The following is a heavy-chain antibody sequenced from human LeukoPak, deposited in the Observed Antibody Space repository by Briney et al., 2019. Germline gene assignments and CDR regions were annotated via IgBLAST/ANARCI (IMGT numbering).Heavy chain of an antibody. CDR1: GGSISSYY. CDR3: ARSKVYYDFWSGPTRDYYFDY. Sequence: SETLSLTCTVSGGSISSYYWSWIRQPAGKGLEWIGRIYTSGSTNYNPSLKSRVTISVDTSKSQFSLKLSSVTAADTAVYYCARSKVYYDFWSGPTRDYYFDYWGQGTLVTVSS. D-gene: IGHD3-3*01. V-gene: IGHV4-4*07. CDR2: IYTSGST. J-gene: IGHJ4*02.